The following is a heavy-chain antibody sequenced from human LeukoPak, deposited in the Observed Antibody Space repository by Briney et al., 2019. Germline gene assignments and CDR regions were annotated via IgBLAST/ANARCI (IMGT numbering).Heavy chain of an antibody. D-gene: IGHD3-16*01. CDR1: GGSISSGGYS. CDR2: IYYSDT. CDR3: ARGVGLTQGGAFDF. Sequence: SRTLSLTCAVSGGSISSGGYSWSWIRQPPGKGLEWIGYIYYSDTYYNPSLKSRVTISADTSKNQLSLKLTSVTAADTAVYYCARGVGLTQGGAFDFWGQGTLVTVSS. J-gene: IGHJ4*02. V-gene: IGHV4-30-4*07.